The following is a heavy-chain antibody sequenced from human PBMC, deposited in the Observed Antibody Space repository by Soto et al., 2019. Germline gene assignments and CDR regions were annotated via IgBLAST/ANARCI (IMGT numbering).Heavy chain of an antibody. CDR1: GGSISSSNYY. CDR3: ARRRHSGTYFDY. V-gene: IGHV4-39*01. Sequence: PSETLSLTCTVSGGSISSSNYYWDWIRQPPGKGLEWIGSIYYTGITYDNPSLKTRVTISVDTSKNQFSLKLSSVTAADTAVYYCARRRHSGTYFDYWGQGTLVTV. J-gene: IGHJ4*02. CDR2: IYYTGIT. D-gene: IGHD1-26*01.